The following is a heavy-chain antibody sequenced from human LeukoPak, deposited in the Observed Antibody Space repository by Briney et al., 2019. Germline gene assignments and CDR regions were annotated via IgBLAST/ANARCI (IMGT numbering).Heavy chain of an antibody. D-gene: IGHD6-25*01. Sequence: GGSLRLSCAASGFTFSSYAMGWVRQAPGKGPEWVSTISIDGGRTYYADSVKGRFTVSRDTSKNTLYLQMNSLRAEDTAVYYCARKGIGSSRYQNMDVRGKGTTVTVSS. V-gene: IGHV3-23*01. J-gene: IGHJ6*03. CDR1: GFTFSSYA. CDR2: ISIDGGRT. CDR3: ARKGIGSSRYQNMDV.